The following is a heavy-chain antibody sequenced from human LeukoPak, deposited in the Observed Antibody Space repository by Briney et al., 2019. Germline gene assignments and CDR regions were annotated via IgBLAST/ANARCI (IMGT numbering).Heavy chain of an antibody. D-gene: IGHD3-3*01. CDR1: GFTFTNYA. CDR3: AKADYDFWSASTHFDY. J-gene: IGHJ4*02. V-gene: IGHV3-23*01. CDR2: VTGRDGSR. Sequence: GGSLRLSCAASGFTFTNYAMSWVRQAPGKGLEWVSHVTGRDGSRYYADSVKGRFTISRDNSKNTLYLQMNRLRAEGTAVYYCAKADYDFWSASTHFDYWGQGALVTVSS.